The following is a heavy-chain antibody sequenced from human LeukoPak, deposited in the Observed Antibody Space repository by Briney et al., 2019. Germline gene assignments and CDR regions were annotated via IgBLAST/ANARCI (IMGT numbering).Heavy chain of an antibody. CDR2: IKQDGSEK. J-gene: IGHJ4*02. CDR3: ARVRVRGVIGYFDY. D-gene: IGHD3-10*01. Sequence: GGSLRLSCAASGFTFSSYWMSWVRQAPGKGLEWVANIKQDGSEKYYVDSVKGRFTISRGNAKNSLYLQMNSLRAEDTAVYYCARVRVRGVIGYFDYWGQGTLVTVSS. V-gene: IGHV3-7*01. CDR1: GFTFSSYW.